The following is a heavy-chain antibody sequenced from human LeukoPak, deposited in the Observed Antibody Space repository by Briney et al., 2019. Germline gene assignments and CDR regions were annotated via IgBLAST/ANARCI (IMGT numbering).Heavy chain of an antibody. CDR2: ISGGGSTT. J-gene: IGHJ4*02. Sequence: GGSLRLSCVVSGFTFSNYAMSWVRQAPGKGLEWVSVISGGGSTTYYADSVKGRFTISRDNSKNTLYLQMNGLRADDTAIYYCARVSIAAADTLRNYDYWGQGTLVTVSS. CDR1: GFTFSNYA. D-gene: IGHD6-13*01. CDR3: ARVSIAAADTLRNYDY. V-gene: IGHV3-23*01.